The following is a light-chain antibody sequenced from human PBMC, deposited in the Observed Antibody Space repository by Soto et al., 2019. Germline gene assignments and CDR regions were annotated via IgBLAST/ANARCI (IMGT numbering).Light chain of an antibody. Sequence: EIVLTQSPATLSLSPGERATLSCRASQSVSNAYLAWYQHKPGQPPTLLIYAASSRVTGIPDRFSGSGSGKYFTLTISRLEPDDFAVSYCQQYGSSSTWTFGQGTKVEIK. J-gene: IGKJ1*01. CDR1: QSVSNAY. CDR2: AAS. CDR3: QQYGSSSTWT. V-gene: IGKV3-20*01.